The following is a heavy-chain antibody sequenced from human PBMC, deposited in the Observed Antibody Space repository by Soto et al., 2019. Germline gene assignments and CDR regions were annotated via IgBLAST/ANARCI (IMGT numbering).Heavy chain of an antibody. CDR3: ARDRGPWTNFDY. CDR2: IYYSGST. CDR1: GGSISSGGYY. V-gene: IGHV4-31*02. J-gene: IGHJ4*02. D-gene: IGHD1-26*01. Sequence: LCGGSISSGGYYWSWIRQHPGKGLEWIGYIYYSGSTYYNPSLKSRVTISVDTSKNQFSLKLSSVTAADTAVYYCARDRGPWTNFDYWGQGTLVTVSS.